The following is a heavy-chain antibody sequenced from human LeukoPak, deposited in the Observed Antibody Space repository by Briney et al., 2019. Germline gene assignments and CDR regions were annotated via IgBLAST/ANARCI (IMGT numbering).Heavy chain of an antibody. CDR2: INPSGGST. Sequence: ASVKVSCKASGYTFTSYYMHWVRQAPGQGLGWMGIINPSGGSTSYAQKFQGRVTMTRDTSTSTVYMELSSLRSEDTAVYYCARAPTPGADQILLDYWGQGTLVTVSS. CDR3: ARAPTPGADQILLDY. D-gene: IGHD2-8*02. CDR1: GYTFTSYY. J-gene: IGHJ4*02. V-gene: IGHV1-46*01.